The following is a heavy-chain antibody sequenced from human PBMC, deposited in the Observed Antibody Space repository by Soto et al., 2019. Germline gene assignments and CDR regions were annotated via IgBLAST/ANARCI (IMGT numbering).Heavy chain of an antibody. J-gene: IGHJ4*02. CDR2: ISSSSSYI. D-gene: IGHD6-13*01. Sequence: GGSLRLSCAASGFTFSSYSMNWVRQAPGKGLEWVSSISSSSSYIYYADSVKGRFTISRDNAKNSLYLQMNSLRAEDTAVYYCARDLRYSSSWYYFDYWGQGTLVTVSS. CDR1: GFTFSSYS. CDR3: ARDLRYSSSWYYFDY. V-gene: IGHV3-21*01.